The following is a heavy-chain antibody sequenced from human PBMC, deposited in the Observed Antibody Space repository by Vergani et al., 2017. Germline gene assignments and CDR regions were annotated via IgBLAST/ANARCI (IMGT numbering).Heavy chain of an antibody. CDR2: IIPILGIA. CDR3: ARDKETYYFHP. V-gene: IGHV1-69*08. D-gene: IGHD3-10*01. Sequence: QVQLVQSGAEVKKPGSSVKVSCKASGGTFSSYTISWVRQAPGQGLEWMGRIIPILGIANYAQKFQGRVTITAEKSTSTAYMELSSLRSEDTAVYYCARDKETYYFHPWGQGTLVTVSS. CDR1: GGTFSSYT. J-gene: IGHJ5*02.